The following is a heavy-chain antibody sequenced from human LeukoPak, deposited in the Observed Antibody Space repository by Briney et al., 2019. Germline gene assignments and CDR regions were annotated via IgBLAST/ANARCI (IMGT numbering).Heavy chain of an antibody. CDR3: ARNGIAVGLYPDY. CDR2: IYYSGST. CDR1: GYSISSGFY. Sequence: PSETLSLTCSVSGYSISSGFYWGWIRQPPGKGLEWIGSIYYSGSTYYNPSLKSRVTISVDTSKNQFSLKLSSVTAADTAVYYCARNGIAVGLYPDYWGQGTLVTVSS. D-gene: IGHD6-19*01. V-gene: IGHV4-38-2*02. J-gene: IGHJ4*02.